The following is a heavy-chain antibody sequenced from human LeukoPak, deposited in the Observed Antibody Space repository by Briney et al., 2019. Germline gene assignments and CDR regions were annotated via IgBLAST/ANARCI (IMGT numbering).Heavy chain of an antibody. CDR1: GFIVSSNY. V-gene: IGHV3-66*02. D-gene: IGHD2-2*01. CDR2: IYSGGST. J-gene: IGHJ6*03. Sequence: AGGSLRLSCAASGFIVSSNYMSWVRQAPGKGLEWVSVIYSGGSTYYADSVKGRFTISRDNSKNTLYLQMNSLRAEDTAVYYCAKGQIVVVPGYYYYYMDVWGKGTTVTVSS. CDR3: AKGQIVVVPGYYYYYMDV.